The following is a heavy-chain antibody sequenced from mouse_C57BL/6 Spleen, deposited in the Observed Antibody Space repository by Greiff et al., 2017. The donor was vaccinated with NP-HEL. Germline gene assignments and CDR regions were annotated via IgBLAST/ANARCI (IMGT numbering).Heavy chain of an antibody. CDR2: INPNNGGT. Sequence: AQLQQSGPELVKPGASVKIPCKASGYTFTDYNMDWVKQSHGKSLEWIGDINPNNGGTIYNQKFKGKATLTVDKSSSTAYMELRSLTSEDTAVYYGARSGVYDGYPFYAMDYWGQGTSVTVSS. D-gene: IGHD2-3*01. CDR3: ARSGVYDGYPFYAMDY. J-gene: IGHJ4*01. CDR1: GYTFTDYN. V-gene: IGHV1-18*01.